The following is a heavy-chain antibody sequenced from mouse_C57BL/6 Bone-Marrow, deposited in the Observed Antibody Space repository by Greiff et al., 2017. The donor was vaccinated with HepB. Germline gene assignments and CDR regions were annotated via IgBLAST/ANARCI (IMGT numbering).Heavy chain of an antibody. CDR1: GFTFSDYY. V-gene: IGHV5-16*01. Sequence: EVKLVESEGGLVQPGSSMKLSCTASGFTFSDYYMAWVRQVPEKGLEWVANINYDGSSTYYLDSLKSRFIISRDNAKNILYLQMSSLKSEDTATYYCAREGGYEYYAMDYWGQGTSVTVSS. D-gene: IGHD3-1*01. CDR2: INYDGSST. CDR3: AREGGYEYYAMDY. J-gene: IGHJ4*01.